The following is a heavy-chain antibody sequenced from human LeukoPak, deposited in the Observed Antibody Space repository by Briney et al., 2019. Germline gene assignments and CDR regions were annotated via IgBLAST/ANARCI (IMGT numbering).Heavy chain of an antibody. CDR2: IKQDGSEK. CDR3: ASHELVHYY. Sequence: PGGSLRLSCAASGFTFSSYAMSWVRQAPGKGLEWVANIKQDGSEKYYVDSVKGRFTISRDNAKNSLYLQMNSLRAEDTAVYYCASHELVHYYWGQGTLVTVSS. D-gene: IGHD6-13*01. V-gene: IGHV3-7*01. J-gene: IGHJ4*02. CDR1: GFTFSSYA.